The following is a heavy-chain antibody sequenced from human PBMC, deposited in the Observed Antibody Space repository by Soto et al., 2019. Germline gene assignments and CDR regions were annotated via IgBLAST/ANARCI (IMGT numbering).Heavy chain of an antibody. D-gene: IGHD3-9*01. V-gene: IGHV1-46*01. CDR1: GYTFTSYY. CDR3: AKADLLRYYGWLFSRQLLAY. Sequence: GASVKVSCKASGYTFTSYYMHWVRQAPGQGLEWMGIINPSGGSTSYAQKFQGRVTMTRDTSTSTVYMELSSLRSEDTAVYYCAKADLLRYYGWLFSRQLLAYWGQGTLVTVS. J-gene: IGHJ4*02. CDR2: INPSGGST.